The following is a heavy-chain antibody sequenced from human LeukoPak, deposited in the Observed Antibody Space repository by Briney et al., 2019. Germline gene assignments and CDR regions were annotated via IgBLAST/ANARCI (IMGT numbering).Heavy chain of an antibody. Sequence: TGGSLRLSCAASGFTFSSYAMSWVRQAPGKGLEWVSAISGSGGSTYYADSVKGRFTISRDNSKNTLYLQMNSLRAEDTAVYYCAKDISPVATIQEGFDYWGQGTLVTVSS. V-gene: IGHV3-23*01. CDR2: ISGSGGST. J-gene: IGHJ4*02. CDR1: GFTFSSYA. CDR3: AKDISPVATIQEGFDY. D-gene: IGHD5-12*01.